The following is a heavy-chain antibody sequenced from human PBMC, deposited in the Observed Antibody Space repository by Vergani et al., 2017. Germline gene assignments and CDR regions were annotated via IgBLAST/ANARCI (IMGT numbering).Heavy chain of an antibody. CDR3: ARDRGVVDTTMVGGGY. CDR2: ISSSSSYI. D-gene: IGHD5-18*01. V-gene: IGHV3-21*01. Sequence: EVQLVESGGGLVKPGGSLRLSCAASGFTFSSYSMNWVRQAPGKGLEWVSSISSSSSYIYYADSVKGRFTISRDNAKNSLYLQMNSLRAEDTAVYYCARDRGVVDTTMVGGGYWGQGTLVTVSS. CDR1: GFTFSSYS. J-gene: IGHJ4*02.